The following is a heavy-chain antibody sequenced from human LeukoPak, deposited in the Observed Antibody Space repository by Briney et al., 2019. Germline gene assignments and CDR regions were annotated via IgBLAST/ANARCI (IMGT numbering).Heavy chain of an antibody. D-gene: IGHD4-17*01. Sequence: GGSLRLSCAASGFTLSSHTMNWVRQAPGRGLEWVSAISTNDIQYADSVKGRFTISRDNAKNSLYLQMNSLRAEDTAVYYCAREEALTVTKDAFDIWGQGTMVTVSS. CDR2: ISTNDI. CDR1: GFTLSSHT. J-gene: IGHJ3*02. CDR3: AREEALTVTKDAFDI. V-gene: IGHV3-21*01.